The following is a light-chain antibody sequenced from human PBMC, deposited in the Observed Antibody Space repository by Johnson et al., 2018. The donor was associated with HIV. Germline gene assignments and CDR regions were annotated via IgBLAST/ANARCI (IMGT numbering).Light chain of an antibody. CDR1: SSNIGNNY. Sequence: QSVLTQPPSVSAAPGQKVTISCSGSSSNIGNNYVSWYQQFPGTAPKLLIYDNNKRPSGLPARFSGSKSGASATLGITGLQTGDEADYYCGTWDSSLTTYVFGTGTKVTVL. V-gene: IGLV1-51*01. CDR2: DNN. J-gene: IGLJ1*01. CDR3: GTWDSSLTTYV.